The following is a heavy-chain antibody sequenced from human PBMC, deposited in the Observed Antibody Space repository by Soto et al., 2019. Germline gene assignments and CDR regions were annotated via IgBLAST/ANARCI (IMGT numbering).Heavy chain of an antibody. CDR2: LDQFGTQT. CDR1: RFTFSYYW. Sequence: VGSLRLSCVASRFTFSYYWMTWVRQAPGKGLEWVATLDQFGTQTFYVDSVKGRFTISRDNARNSLYLQMNSLRPEDTAFYYCARENWGSYDYWGQGSLVTVPQ. J-gene: IGHJ4*02. V-gene: IGHV3-7*03. D-gene: IGHD7-27*01. CDR3: ARENWGSYDY.